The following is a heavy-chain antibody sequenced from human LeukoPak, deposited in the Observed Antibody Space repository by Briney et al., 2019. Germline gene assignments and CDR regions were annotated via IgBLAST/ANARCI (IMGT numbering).Heavy chain of an antibody. Sequence: SVKVSCKASGGTFSSYAISWVRQAPGQGLEWMGGIIPIFGTANYAQNLQGRVTMTTDTSTSTAYMELRSLRSDDTAVYYCARDHYDFWNGYYSPPDYWGQGTLVTVSS. J-gene: IGHJ4*02. D-gene: IGHD3-3*01. V-gene: IGHV1-69*05. CDR2: IIPIFGTA. CDR3: ARDHYDFWNGYYSPPDY. CDR1: GGTFSSYA.